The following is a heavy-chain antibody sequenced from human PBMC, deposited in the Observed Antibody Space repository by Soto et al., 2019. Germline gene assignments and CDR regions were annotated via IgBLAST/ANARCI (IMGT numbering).Heavy chain of an antibody. V-gene: IGHV3-11*01. D-gene: IGHD3-3*01. J-gene: IGHJ2*01. Sequence: QVQLVDSGGGLVKPGGSLRLVCAASGLSFSDFYMPWIREVPGNGLEWGSYISNSSRTIYYASSVEGRFTISRDNAKNSLYLQMHSLRAEDTAVYYCERFQYFEWHFDLWGRGTHVTVSS. CDR1: GLSFSDFY. CDR2: ISNSSRTI. CDR3: ERFQYFEWHFDL.